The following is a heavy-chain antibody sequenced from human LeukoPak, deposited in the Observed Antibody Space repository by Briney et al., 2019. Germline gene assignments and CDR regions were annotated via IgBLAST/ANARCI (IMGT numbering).Heavy chain of an antibody. CDR2: IYYSGST. V-gene: IGHV4-39*01. CDR1: GGSISSSSYY. D-gene: IGHD3-10*01. Sequence: SETLSLTCTVSGGSISSSSYYWGWIRQPPGKGLEWIGSIYYSGSTYYNPSLKSRVTISVDTSKNQFSLKLSSVTAADTAVYYCASLGSGSYYYYGMDVWGQGTTVTVSS. CDR3: ASLGSGSYYYYGMDV. J-gene: IGHJ6*02.